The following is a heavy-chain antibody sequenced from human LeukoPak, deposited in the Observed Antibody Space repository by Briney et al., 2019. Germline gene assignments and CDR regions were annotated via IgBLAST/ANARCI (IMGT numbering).Heavy chain of an antibody. CDR3: ARESETSGRYDY. J-gene: IGHJ4*02. CDR2: ISGDGGSI. D-gene: IGHD6-19*01. Sequence: PGGSLRLSCAAPGFFFDNYAIHWVRQAPGKGLEWVSLISGDGGSIFYADSVRGRFTISRDNTRKSVSLQMSSLRSEDTALYYCARESETSGRYDYWGQGTLVTVSS. CDR1: GFFFDNYA. V-gene: IGHV3-43*02.